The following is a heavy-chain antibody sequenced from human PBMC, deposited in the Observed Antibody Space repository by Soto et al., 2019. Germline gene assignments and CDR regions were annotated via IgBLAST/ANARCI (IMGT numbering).Heavy chain of an antibody. D-gene: IGHD3-10*01. CDR1: GGSFSGYY. J-gene: IGHJ4*02. CDR3: ARGYYYYGSGSYYKLFDY. Sequence: AETLSLTCAVYGGSFSGYYWSWIRQPPGKGLEWIGEINHSVSTNYNPSLKSRVTISVDTSKNQFSLKLSSVTAADTAVYYCARGYYYYGSGSYYKLFDYWGQGTLVTVSS. CDR2: INHSVST. V-gene: IGHV4-34*01.